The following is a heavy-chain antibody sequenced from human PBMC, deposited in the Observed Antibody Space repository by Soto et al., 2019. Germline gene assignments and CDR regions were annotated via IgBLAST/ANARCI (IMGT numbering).Heavy chain of an antibody. CDR3: ARGGGYYGSGTYPFDY. V-gene: IGHV1-18*01. CDR1: GYTFSNYG. J-gene: IGHJ4*02. Sequence: QVQLVQSGAEVKKPGASVKVSCKTSGYTFSNYGIAWVRQAPGQGLEWMGWISVYSYNTNYAQKLQGRITMTRDISTSTAYMELMSLISDDTAVYYCARGGGYYGSGTYPFDYWGQGTLVTGSS. CDR2: ISVYSYNT. D-gene: IGHD3-10*01.